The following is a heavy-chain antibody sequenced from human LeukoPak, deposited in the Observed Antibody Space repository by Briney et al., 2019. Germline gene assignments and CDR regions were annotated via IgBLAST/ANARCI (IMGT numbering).Heavy chain of an antibody. V-gene: IGHV3-7*03. CDR1: GFTFSSYR. D-gene: IGHD6-13*01. J-gene: IGHJ5*02. Sequence: GGSLRLSCAASGFTFSSYRMSWVRQAPGKGLEWVANIKQDGSEKYYVDSVKGRFTISRDNAKNSLYLQMNSLRAEDTAVYYCARGSSSWYGSRPWFDPWGQGTLVTVSS. CDR2: IKQDGSEK. CDR3: ARGSSSWYGSRPWFDP.